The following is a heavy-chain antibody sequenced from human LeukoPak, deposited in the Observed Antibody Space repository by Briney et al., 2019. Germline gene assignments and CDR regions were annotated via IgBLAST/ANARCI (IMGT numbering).Heavy chain of an antibody. Sequence: PSETLSLTCAVYGGSFSGYYWSWIRQPPGKVLEWIGKINHSGSTNYNPSLKGRVTISVDPSKNQFSLNLTSVTPADPPVNNCARQLYGDHLPRQYWYFDLWGRGTLVTV. CDR1: GGSFSGYY. V-gene: IGHV4-34*01. CDR3: ARQLYGDHLPRQYWYFDL. J-gene: IGHJ2*01. D-gene: IGHD3-10*02. CDR2: INHSGST.